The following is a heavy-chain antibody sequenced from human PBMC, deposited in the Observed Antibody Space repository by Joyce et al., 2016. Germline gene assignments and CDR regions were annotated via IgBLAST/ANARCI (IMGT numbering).Heavy chain of an antibody. CDR2: IKRDERER. V-gene: IGHV3-7*01. Sequence: EVQLVESGGGLVQPGGSLRLSCAASGFSFNIYWMSWVRRAPGKGLEWVAHIKRDERERYYADSVTGRFTISRDNAKNSLYLQMNSLRPEDTAVYYCARGPSFAYWGQGTLVTVSS. CDR1: GFSFNIYW. J-gene: IGHJ4*02. CDR3: ARGPSFAY.